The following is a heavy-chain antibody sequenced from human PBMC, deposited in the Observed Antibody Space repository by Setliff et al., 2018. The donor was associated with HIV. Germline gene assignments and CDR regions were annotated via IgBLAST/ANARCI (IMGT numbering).Heavy chain of an antibody. D-gene: IGHD1-26*01. CDR1: DDPINSFY. V-gene: IGHV4-4*09. CDR3: ARPKYSGSWYLYY. J-gene: IGHJ4*02. Sequence: SETLSLTCTVSDDPINSFYWSWIRQPPGKELEWIGLIYSTRSTKYNPSLMSRVTMSVDTTKNQVSLSLFSATAADTATYYCARPKYSGSWYLYYWGQGTLVTVSS. CDR2: IYSTRST.